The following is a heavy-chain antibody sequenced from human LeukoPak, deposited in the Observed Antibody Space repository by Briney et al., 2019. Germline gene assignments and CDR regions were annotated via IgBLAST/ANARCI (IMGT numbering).Heavy chain of an antibody. J-gene: IGHJ4*02. Sequence: SETLSLTCTVSGGSISSYYWSWIRQPPGKGLEWIGYMYYSGSANYNPSLKSRVTISVDTSKNQFSLKLSPVTAADTAVYYCARVGVDYSGNIIKYFFDYWGQGTLVTVSS. CDR2: MYYSGSA. D-gene: IGHD4-23*01. CDR1: GGSISSYY. CDR3: ARVGVDYSGNIIKYFFDY. V-gene: IGHV4-59*01.